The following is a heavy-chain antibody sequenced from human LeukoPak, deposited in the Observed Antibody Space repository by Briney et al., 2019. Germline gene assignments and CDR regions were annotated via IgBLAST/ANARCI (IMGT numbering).Heavy chain of an antibody. D-gene: IGHD7-27*01. Sequence: PGGSLRLSCAASGFSFRSYWMHWVRQLPGKGLVWVSHISSDGSDTSYADSVKGRFTISRDNANNTLYLQMSGLTDDDTAVYYCARKPWGESFDCWGRGTLVTVSS. V-gene: IGHV3-74*01. CDR2: ISSDGSDT. J-gene: IGHJ4*02. CDR3: ARKPWGESFDC. CDR1: GFSFRSYW.